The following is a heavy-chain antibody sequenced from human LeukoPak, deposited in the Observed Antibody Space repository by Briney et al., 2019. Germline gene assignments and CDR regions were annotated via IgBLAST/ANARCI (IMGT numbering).Heavy chain of an antibody. V-gene: IGHV3-9*01. CDR1: GFTFEDYA. CDR2: ISWNSGSI. D-gene: IGHD2-2*03. Sequence: GGSLRLSCAASGFTFEDYAMHWVRQAPGKRLEWVSGISWNSGSIGYADSVKGRFTISRDNAKNSLYLQMNSLRAEDTALYYCAKDLDETHYYGMDVWGQGTTVTVSS. CDR3: AKDLDETHYYGMDV. J-gene: IGHJ6*02.